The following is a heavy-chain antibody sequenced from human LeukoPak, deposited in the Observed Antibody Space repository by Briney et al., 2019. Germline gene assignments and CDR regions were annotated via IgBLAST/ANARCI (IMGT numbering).Heavy chain of an antibody. J-gene: IGHJ4*02. V-gene: IGHV3-7*01. CDR1: GFILSTYW. Sequence: GGSLRLSCEVSGFILSTYWMSWVRRASGKGLEWVACIKEDGSEKYYVNSVKGRFTISRDNVKNSIYLQMNSLRGEDTAVYYCVRDGRWPLVGDYWGQGTLVAVSS. D-gene: IGHD4-23*01. CDR3: VRDGRWPLVGDY. CDR2: IKEDGSEK.